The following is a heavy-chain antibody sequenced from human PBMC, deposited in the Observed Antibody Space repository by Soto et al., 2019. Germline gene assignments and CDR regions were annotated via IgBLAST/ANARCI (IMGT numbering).Heavy chain of an antibody. D-gene: IGHD4-17*01. CDR2: IYSGGST. V-gene: IGHV3-53*01. Sequence: PGGSLRLSCAASGFTVTNKYMTWVRQAPGKGLEWVSVIYSGGSTSYADSVKGRFTISRDNSKNILYLQMHSLRAEDTAVYYGARVDYGDYGWYFDLWGRGTRVTVSS. J-gene: IGHJ2*01. CDR1: GFTVTNKY. CDR3: ARVDYGDYGWYFDL.